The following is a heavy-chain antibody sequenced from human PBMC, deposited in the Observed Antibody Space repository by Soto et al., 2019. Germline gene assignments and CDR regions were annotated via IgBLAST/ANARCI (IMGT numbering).Heavy chain of an antibody. J-gene: IGHJ6*03. CDR2: STPYNGNT. Sequence: ASVKVSCKASGYTFMNYGVSWMRQAPGQGLEWMGWSTPYNGNTIYAQNFQGRVTMTRDTSISTAYMELSSLRSEDTAIYYCAIPWRYGFWTGYHHYYYMDVWGAGTTVTVSS. D-gene: IGHD3-3*01. CDR3: AIPWRYGFWTGYHHYYYMDV. V-gene: IGHV1-18*01. CDR1: GYTFMNYG.